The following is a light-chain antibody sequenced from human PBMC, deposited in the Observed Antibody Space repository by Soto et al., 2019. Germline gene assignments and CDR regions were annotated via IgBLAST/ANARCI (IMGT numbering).Light chain of an antibody. CDR2: DVG. CDR1: SSDVGGYNY. V-gene: IGLV2-11*01. Sequence: QSALTQPRSVSGSPGQSVTISCTGTSSDVGGYNYVSWYQQHPGKAPKLMIYDVGKRPSGVPDRFSGSKSDNTASLTISGLQAEDEADYYCNSYTTLSNRVFGTGTKVTVL. J-gene: IGLJ1*01. CDR3: NSYTTLSNRV.